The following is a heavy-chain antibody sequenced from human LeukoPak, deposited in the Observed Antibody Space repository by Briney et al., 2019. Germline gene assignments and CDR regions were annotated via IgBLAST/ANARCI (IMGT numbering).Heavy chain of an antibody. Sequence: PSETLSLTCTVSGGSISSSSYYWGWIRQPPGKGLEWIGSIYYSGSTYYNPSLKSRVTISVDTSKNQFSLKLSSVTAADTAVYYCARRLRWHRGYYFDYWGQGTLVTVSS. CDR1: GGSISSSSYY. V-gene: IGHV4-39*01. CDR2: IYYSGST. J-gene: IGHJ4*02. CDR3: ARRLRWHRGYYFDY. D-gene: IGHD4-23*01.